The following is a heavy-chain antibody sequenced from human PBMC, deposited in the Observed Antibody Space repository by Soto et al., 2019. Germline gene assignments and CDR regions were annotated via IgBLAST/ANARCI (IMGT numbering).Heavy chain of an antibody. D-gene: IGHD6-25*01. J-gene: IGHJ5*02. CDR1: GGSLSSYY. CDR2: VYFSGNT. Sequence: SETLSLTCTVSGGSLSSYYWTWIRQSPGKGLEWIGYVYFSGNTNYNPSLKSRVTISIDTSKNQFSLRLASVTAADTAFYYCGSVRPSGYVLSWGQGTLVTVSS. CDR3: GSVRPSGYVLS. V-gene: IGHV4-59*01.